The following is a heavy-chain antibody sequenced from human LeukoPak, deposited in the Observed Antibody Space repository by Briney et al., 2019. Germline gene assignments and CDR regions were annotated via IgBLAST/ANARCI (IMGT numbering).Heavy chain of an antibody. Sequence: GGSLRLSCEASGFTLSSHWMSWVRQAPRKGLEWVAHINQDESEKSYVDSAKGRFTISRDNGKNSLYLQMSSLRVEDTGVYHCARGHYGLDVWGQGTTVTVSS. CDR2: INQDESEK. J-gene: IGHJ6*02. CDR1: GFTLSSHW. V-gene: IGHV3-7*03. CDR3: ARGHYGLDV.